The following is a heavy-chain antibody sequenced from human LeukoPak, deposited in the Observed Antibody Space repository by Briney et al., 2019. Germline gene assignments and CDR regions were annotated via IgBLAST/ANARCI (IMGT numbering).Heavy chain of an antibody. J-gene: IGHJ6*03. CDR2: ISYDGSNK. D-gene: IGHD2-2*01. Sequence: PGGSLRLSCAASGFTLSSYAMHWVRQAPGKGLEWVAVISYDGSNKYYADSVKGRFTISRDNSKNTLYLQMNSLRAEDTAVYYCARYYCSSTSCNRSYYYYYYMDVWGKGTTVTVSS. CDR3: ARYYCSSTSCNRSYYYYYYMDV. V-gene: IGHV3-30*01. CDR1: GFTLSSYA.